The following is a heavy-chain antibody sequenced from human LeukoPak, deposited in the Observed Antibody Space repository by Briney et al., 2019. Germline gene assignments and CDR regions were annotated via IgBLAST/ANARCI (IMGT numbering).Heavy chain of an antibody. CDR3: MRTHNKTTNWFDP. Sequence: PSETLSLTCTVSGASFRSDTYFWGWIRQPPGKGPEWLGTIYYSGSTFYNPSLKSRLTISIDSSKNQFSLKLSSVTAADTAVYYCMRTHNKTTNWFDPWGQGTLVTVS. CDR2: IYYSGST. D-gene: IGHD1-7*01. CDR1: GASFRSDTYF. V-gene: IGHV4-39*01. J-gene: IGHJ5*02.